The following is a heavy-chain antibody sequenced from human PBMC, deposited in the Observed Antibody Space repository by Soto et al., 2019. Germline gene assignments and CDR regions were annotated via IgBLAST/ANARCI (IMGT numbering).Heavy chain of an antibody. D-gene: IGHD3-3*01. J-gene: IGHJ4*02. CDR3: AKLHYDFWSGYYPFDY. V-gene: IGHV3-23*01. Sequence: PGGSLRLSCAASGFTFSSYAMSWVRQAPGKGLEWVSAISGSGGSTYYADSVKGRFTISRDNSKNTLYLQMNSLRAEDTAVYYCAKLHYDFWSGYYPFDYWGQGTLVTVSS. CDR1: GFTFSSYA. CDR2: ISGSGGST.